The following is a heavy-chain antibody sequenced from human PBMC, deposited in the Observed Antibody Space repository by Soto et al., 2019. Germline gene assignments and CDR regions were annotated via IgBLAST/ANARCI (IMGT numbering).Heavy chain of an antibody. J-gene: IGHJ4*02. D-gene: IGHD3-3*01. CDR2: IYYSGST. V-gene: IGHV4-31*03. CDR1: GGSISSGGYY. CDR3: ARCITIFGVAKYFDY. Sequence: QVQLQESGPGLVKPSQTLSLTCTVSGGSISSGGYYWSWIRQHPGKGLEWIGYIYYSGSTYYNPSLKSRVTISVDTSKNQFSLKLSSVTAADTVVYYCARCITIFGVAKYFDYWGQGTLVTVSS.